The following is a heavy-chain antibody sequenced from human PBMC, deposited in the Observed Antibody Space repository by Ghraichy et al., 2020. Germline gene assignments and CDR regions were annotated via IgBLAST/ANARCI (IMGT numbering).Heavy chain of an antibody. D-gene: IGHD6-19*01. CDR3: AKNGRGTGWPDS. CDR1: GGSLSSSNW. V-gene: IGHV4-4*02. CDR2: IYYGATT. Sequence: SETLSLTCTVSGGSLSSSNWWSWVRQPPGKGLEWIGEIYYGATTNYNPSLKSRVTISADKSKTQFSLNLTSVTAADTALYFCAKNGRGTGWPDSWGQGTLVTVSS. J-gene: IGHJ5*01.